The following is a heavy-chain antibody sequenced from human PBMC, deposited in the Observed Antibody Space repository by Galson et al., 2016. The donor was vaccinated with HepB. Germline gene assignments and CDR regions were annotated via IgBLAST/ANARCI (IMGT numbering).Heavy chain of an antibody. J-gene: IGHJ4*02. CDR2: INQDGNEK. D-gene: IGHD3-22*01. CDR1: GFTFSRSW. CDR3: ARDYYRSADY. V-gene: IGHV3-7*01. Sequence: SLRLSCAVSGFTFSRSWMTWVRQIPGTGLEWVANINQDGNEKYYVDSVKGRFTISGDNAKNSLYLQMNTLRAEDTAVYYCARDYYRSADYWGQGTLVTVSS.